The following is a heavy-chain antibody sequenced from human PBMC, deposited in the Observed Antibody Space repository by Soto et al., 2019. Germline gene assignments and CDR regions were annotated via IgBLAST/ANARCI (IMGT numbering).Heavy chain of an antibody. CDR2: INPNSGGT. Sequence: GASVKVSCKASGYTFIGYYIHWMRQAPGQGLEWMGWINPNSGGTNDAQEFQGRVTMTRDTSISTAYMERSRLRSDDTAVYYCARDIYCSSDSGYSNWFDTWGQGTLVTVSS. V-gene: IGHV1-2*02. J-gene: IGHJ5*02. CDR1: GYTFIGYY. D-gene: IGHD6-25*01. CDR3: ARDIYCSSDSGYSNWFDT.